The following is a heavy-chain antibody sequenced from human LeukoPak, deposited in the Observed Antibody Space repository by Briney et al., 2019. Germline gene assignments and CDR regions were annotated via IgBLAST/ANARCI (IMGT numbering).Heavy chain of an antibody. D-gene: IGHD7-27*01. CDR1: GYTFTNYG. V-gene: IGHV1-18*01. J-gene: IGHJ4*02. CDR2: ISASNGIT. CDR3: ARAGAQYTSHFDY. Sequence: ASVKVSCKAFGYTFTNYGISWVRQAPRQGLEGMGWISASNGITNYAQKFQGRVNMTTATSTSTAYMELRSLRADDTAVFYCARAGAQYTSHFDYWGQGTLVTVSS.